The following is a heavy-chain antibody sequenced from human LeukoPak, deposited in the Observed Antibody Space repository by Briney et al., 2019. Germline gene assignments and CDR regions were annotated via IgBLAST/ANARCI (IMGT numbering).Heavy chain of an antibody. D-gene: IGHD2/OR15-2a*01. J-gene: IGHJ4*02. Sequence: PGGSLRLSCTASGFTPSFNVIHWVRQAPGKGLEWVSRVSHDGSSKQYLDSVKGRFTISRDNSKNTVYLQMDSLRAEDTAVYYCVQDKSNSWSFDNWGQGTLVTVSS. V-gene: IGHV3-30*18. CDR1: GFTPSFNV. CDR2: VSHDGSSK. CDR3: VQDKSNSWSFDN.